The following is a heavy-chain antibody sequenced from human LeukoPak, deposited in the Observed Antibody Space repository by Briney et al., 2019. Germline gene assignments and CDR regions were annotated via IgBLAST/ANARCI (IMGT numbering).Heavy chain of an antibody. D-gene: IGHD6-6*01. Sequence: SETLSLTCAVYGGSFSGYYWSWIRQPPGKGLEWIGEINHSGSTSYNPSLKSRVTISVDTSKNQFSQKLSSVTAADTAVYYCARSSRRAWFDPWGQGTLVTVSS. J-gene: IGHJ5*02. CDR1: GGSFSGYY. V-gene: IGHV4-34*01. CDR2: INHSGST. CDR3: ARSSRRAWFDP.